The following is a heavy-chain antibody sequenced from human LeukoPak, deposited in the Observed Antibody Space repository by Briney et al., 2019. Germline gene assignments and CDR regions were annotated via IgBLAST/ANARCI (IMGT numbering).Heavy chain of an antibody. V-gene: IGHV1-2*02. CDR3: AKYRGPTMARNFFDY. D-gene: IGHD3-10*01. Sequence: ASVKVSCKASGYTFTDYYLHWVRQTPGQGLEWMGCVDPNSGDTNYAQKFQGSVTMTRDTSISTAYMELNRLRSDDTAVYYCAKYRGPTMARNFFDYWGQGTLVTVSS. CDR2: VDPNSGDT. CDR1: GYTFTDYY. J-gene: IGHJ4*02.